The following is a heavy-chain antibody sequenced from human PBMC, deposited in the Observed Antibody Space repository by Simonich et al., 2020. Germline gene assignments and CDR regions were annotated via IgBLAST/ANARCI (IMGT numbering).Heavy chain of an antibody. CDR3: ARGIVGASGAFDI. D-gene: IGHD1-26*01. Sequence: EVQLVESGGGLVKPGGSLRLSCAASGFTFSSYSMNWVRQAPGKGLEWVSSISSSSSYIYYADSEKGRFTISRDNAKNSLYLQRNSLRAEDTAVYYCARGIVGASGAFDIWGQGTMVTVSS. J-gene: IGHJ3*02. V-gene: IGHV3-21*01. CDR2: ISSSSSYI. CDR1: GFTFSSYS.